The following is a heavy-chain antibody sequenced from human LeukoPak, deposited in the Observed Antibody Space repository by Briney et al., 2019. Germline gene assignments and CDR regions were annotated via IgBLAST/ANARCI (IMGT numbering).Heavy chain of an antibody. CDR3: AKARGIQLWFLDY. Sequence: GGSLRLSCAASGFTFTSYAMSWVRQAPGKGLEWVSAISGSGGNTYYADSVKGRFTISRDDSKNTLSLQMNSLRAEDTAVYYCAKARGIQLWFLDYWGQGTLVAVSS. V-gene: IGHV3-23*01. CDR2: ISGSGGNT. CDR1: GFTFTSYA. D-gene: IGHD5-18*01. J-gene: IGHJ4*02.